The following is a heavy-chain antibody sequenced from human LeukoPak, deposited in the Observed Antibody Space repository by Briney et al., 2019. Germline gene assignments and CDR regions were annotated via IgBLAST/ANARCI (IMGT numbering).Heavy chain of an antibody. J-gene: IGHJ4*02. CDR3: ARARSGWYSIDY. Sequence: SGTLSLTCAVSGGSIKSNNWWSWVRQPPGKGLEWIGEIYHSGSTNYNPSLESRVTVSVDKSKNQFSLDLSSVTAADTAVYYCARARSGWYSIDYWGQGTLVTVSS. CDR1: GGSIKSNNW. D-gene: IGHD6-19*01. CDR2: IYHSGST. V-gene: IGHV4-4*02.